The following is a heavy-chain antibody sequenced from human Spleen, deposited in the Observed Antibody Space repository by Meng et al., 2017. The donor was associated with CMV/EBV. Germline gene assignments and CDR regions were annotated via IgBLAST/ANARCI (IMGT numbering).Heavy chain of an antibody. J-gene: IGHJ6*02. CDR2: IHNTGST. CDR1: GDSVSSGSYY. CDR3: ARDVRNWPAYGMDV. V-gene: IGHV4-61*01. D-gene: IGHD1-1*01. Sequence: SETLSLTCTVSGDSVSSGSYYWSWIRQSPGKGLEWIGYIHNTGSTKYNPSLKSRVTMSLDPSKNRISLKLSSVTAADTAVYYCARDVRNWPAYGMDVWGQGTTVTVSS.